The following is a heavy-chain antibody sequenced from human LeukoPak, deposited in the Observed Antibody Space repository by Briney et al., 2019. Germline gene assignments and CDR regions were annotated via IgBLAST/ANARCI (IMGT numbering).Heavy chain of an antibody. V-gene: IGHV5-51*01. CDR1: GYSFTSYC. J-gene: IGHJ4*02. CDR3: ARLDLGSHGIPNYFDY. CDR2: IYPSDSDT. Sequence: GESLKISCKGSGYSFTSYCIGWVRQMPGKGLEWMGIIYPSDSDTRYSPSFQGQATTSADTSISTAYLQWSSLKASDTAMYYCARLDLGSHGIPNYFDYWGQGTLVTVSS. D-gene: IGHD1-26*01.